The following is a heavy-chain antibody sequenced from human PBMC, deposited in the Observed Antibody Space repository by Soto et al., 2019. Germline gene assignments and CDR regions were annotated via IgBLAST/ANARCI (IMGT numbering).Heavy chain of an antibody. Sequence: GGSLRLSCPASGFTFSSYAMSWVRQAPGKGLEWVSAISGSGGSTYYADSVKGRFTISRDNSKNTLYLQMNSLRAEDTAVYYCAKEKDSYSSSWYRWDNNWFDPWGQGTLVTVSS. CDR3: AKEKDSYSSSWYRWDNNWFDP. D-gene: IGHD6-13*01. V-gene: IGHV3-23*01. CDR1: GFTFSSYA. CDR2: ISGSGGST. J-gene: IGHJ5*02.